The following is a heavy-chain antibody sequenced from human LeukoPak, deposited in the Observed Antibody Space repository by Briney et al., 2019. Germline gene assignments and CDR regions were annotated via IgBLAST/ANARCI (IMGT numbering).Heavy chain of an antibody. J-gene: IGHJ4*02. V-gene: IGHV3-23*01. Sequence: PGGSLRLSCAASGFTFTSYTMNWVRQAPGKGLEWVSTISNSGDNTYYADSVKGLFTISRDNSKNTLYLQMNSLRAEDTAVYYCVKDRQHGCWGQGALVTVSS. CDR2: ISNSGDNT. D-gene: IGHD1-1*01. CDR3: VKDRQHGC. CDR1: GFTFTSYT.